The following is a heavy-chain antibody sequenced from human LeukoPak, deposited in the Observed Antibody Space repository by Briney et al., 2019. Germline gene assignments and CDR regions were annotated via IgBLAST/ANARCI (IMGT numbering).Heavy chain of an antibody. CDR3: AHAWGEWFGELSQNFDY. D-gene: IGHD3-10*01. J-gene: IGHJ4*02. V-gene: IGHV2-5*02. Sequence: SGPTLVKPTQTLTLTCTFSGFSLGTSGVGVGWIRQPPGKALEWLALIYWDDDKRYSPSLKSRLTITKDTSKNQVVLTMTNMDPVDTATYYCAHAWGEWFGELSQNFDYWGQGTLVTVSS. CDR2: IYWDDDK. CDR1: GFSLGTSGVG.